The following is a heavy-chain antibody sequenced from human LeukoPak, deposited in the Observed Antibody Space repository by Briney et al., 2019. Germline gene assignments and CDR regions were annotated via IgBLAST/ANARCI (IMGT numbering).Heavy chain of an antibody. CDR2: IKQDGSEK. V-gene: IGHV3-7*01. J-gene: IGHJ4*02. Sequence: GGSLRLSCATSGFIFDHFGMNWVRQAPGKGLEWVANIKQDGSEKQYVDSVRGRFTISRDNAKNSLYLQMNSLRVEDTAVYYCARDGFVGAADYWGQGTLVTVSS. D-gene: IGHD6-13*01. CDR3: ARDGFVGAADY. CDR1: GFIFDHFG.